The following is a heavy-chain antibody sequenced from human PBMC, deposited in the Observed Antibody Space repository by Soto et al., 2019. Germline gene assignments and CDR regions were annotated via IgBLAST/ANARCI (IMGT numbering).Heavy chain of an antibody. J-gene: IGHJ3*02. D-gene: IGHD3-22*01. V-gene: IGHV3-73*01. Sequence: PGGSLRLSCAASGFTFSGSAMHWVRQASGKGLEWVGRIRSKANSYATAYAASVKGRFTISRDDSKNTAYLQMNSLKTEDTAVYYCTSPFYDSSVGVAFDIWGQGTMVTVSS. CDR3: TSPFYDSSVGVAFDI. CDR2: IRSKANSYAT. CDR1: GFTFSGSA.